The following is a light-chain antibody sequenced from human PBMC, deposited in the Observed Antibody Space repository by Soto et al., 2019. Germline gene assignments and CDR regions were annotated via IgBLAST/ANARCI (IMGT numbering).Light chain of an antibody. Sequence: DIQMTQSPSSLSASVGDRVTITCRASQSISSYLNWYQQKPGKAPKLLIYAASSLRSGVPSRFSGSGSGTDFTLTISSLQPEDFATYYCQQSYSTLTFSGGTKVEIK. CDR1: QSISSY. J-gene: IGKJ4*01. V-gene: IGKV1-39*01. CDR2: AAS. CDR3: QQSYSTLT.